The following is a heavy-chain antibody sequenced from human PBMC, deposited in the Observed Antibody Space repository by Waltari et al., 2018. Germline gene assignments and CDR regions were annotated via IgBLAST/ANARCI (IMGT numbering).Heavy chain of an antibody. CDR1: GFTFSSYE. D-gene: IGHD2-15*01. Sequence: EVQLVESGGGLVRPGGSLRLSCAASGFTFSSYEMNWVLQAPGKGLEWVSYISSSGSTIYYADSVKGRFTISRDNAKNSLYLQMNSLRAEDTAVYYCARDVVVVAATRYNWFDPWGQGTLVTVSS. J-gene: IGHJ5*02. CDR3: ARDVVVVAATRYNWFDP. CDR2: ISSSGSTI. V-gene: IGHV3-48*03.